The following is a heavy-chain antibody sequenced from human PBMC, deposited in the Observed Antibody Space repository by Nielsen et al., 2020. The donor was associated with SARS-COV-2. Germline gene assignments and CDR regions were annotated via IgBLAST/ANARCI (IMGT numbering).Heavy chain of an antibody. J-gene: IGHJ6*02. CDR2: IYYSGST. V-gene: IGHV4-59*13. CDR3: ARGQTYYDFWSGQMAYYGMDV. CDR1: GGSISSYY. Sequence: GSLRLSCTVSGGSISSYYWSWIRQPPGKGLEWIGYIYYSGSTNYNPSLKSRVTISVDTSKNQFSLKLSSVTAADTAVYYCARGQTYYDFWSGQMAYYGMDVWGQGTTVTVSS. D-gene: IGHD3-3*01.